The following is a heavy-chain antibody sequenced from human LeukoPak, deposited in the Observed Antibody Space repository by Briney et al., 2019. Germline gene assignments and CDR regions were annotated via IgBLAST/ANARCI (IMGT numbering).Heavy chain of an antibody. J-gene: IGHJ1*01. D-gene: IGHD3-10*01. CDR1: GGTFSSYA. CDR2: IIPIFGTA. V-gene: IGHV1-69*13. Sequence: SVKVSCKASGGTFSSYAISWVRQAPGQGLEWMGGIIPIFGTANYAQKFQGRVTITADESTSTAYMELSSLRSEDTAVYYCARADEDGSGSYLHFQHWGQGTLVTVSS. CDR3: ARADEDGSGSYLHFQH.